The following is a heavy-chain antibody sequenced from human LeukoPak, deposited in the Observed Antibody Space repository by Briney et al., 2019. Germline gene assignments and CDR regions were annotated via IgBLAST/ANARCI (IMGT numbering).Heavy chain of an antibody. D-gene: IGHD2-2*02. CDR3: ARVRGYCSSTSCNTGLGYYGMDV. J-gene: IGHJ6*02. CDR1: GGTFSSYA. V-gene: IGHV1-69*04. Sequence: SVTVSCKASGGTFSSYAISWVRQAPGQGLEWMGRIVPILGIANYAQKLQGRVTITADKSTSTAYMELSSLRSEDTAVYYCARVRGYCSSTSCNTGLGYYGMDVWGQGTTVTVSS. CDR2: IVPILGIA.